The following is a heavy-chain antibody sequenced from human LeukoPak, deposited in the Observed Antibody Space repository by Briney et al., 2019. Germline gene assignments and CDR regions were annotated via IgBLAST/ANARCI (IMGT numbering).Heavy chain of an antibody. CDR2: IYYSGST. D-gene: IGHD3-10*01. Sequence: SETLSLTCTVSGGSISSGGYYWSWIRQHPGKGLEWIGYIYYSGSTYYNPSLKSRVTISVDTSKNQFSLKLSSVTAADTALYYCARVSLEGSGSYFPIDYWGQGTLVTVSS. CDR3: ARVSLEGSGSYFPIDY. V-gene: IGHV4-31*03. CDR1: GGSISSGGYY. J-gene: IGHJ4*02.